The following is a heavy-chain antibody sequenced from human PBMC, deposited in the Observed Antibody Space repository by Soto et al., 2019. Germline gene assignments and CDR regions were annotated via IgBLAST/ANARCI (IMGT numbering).Heavy chain of an antibody. Sequence: SQTLSLTCAISVDSVSSNSAAWNWIRQSPSRGLEWLGRTYYRSKWYNDYAVSVKSRITINPDTSKNQFSLQLNSVTPEDTAVYYCARVDIVVVPAASHYYYGMDVWGQGTTVTVSS. CDR3: ARVDIVVVPAASHYYYGMDV. D-gene: IGHD2-2*01. CDR2: TYYRSKWYN. V-gene: IGHV6-1*01. CDR1: VDSVSSNSAA. J-gene: IGHJ6*02.